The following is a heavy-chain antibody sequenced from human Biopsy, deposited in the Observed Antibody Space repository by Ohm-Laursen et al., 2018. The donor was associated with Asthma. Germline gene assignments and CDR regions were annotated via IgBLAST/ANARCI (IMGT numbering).Heavy chain of an antibody. CDR3: ARGDSSGWSHYYFDY. CDR2: IYSGGTS. J-gene: IGHJ4*02. CDR1: GFTVSRDH. V-gene: IGHV3-53*01. D-gene: IGHD6-19*01. Sequence: SLRLSCSASGFTVSRDHMFWVRQAPGKGLEWVSVIYSGGTSHTADSVRGRFTTSRGFSKNTLHLQMHSLRVEDTAVYYCARGDSSGWSHYYFDYWGQGTLVTVSS.